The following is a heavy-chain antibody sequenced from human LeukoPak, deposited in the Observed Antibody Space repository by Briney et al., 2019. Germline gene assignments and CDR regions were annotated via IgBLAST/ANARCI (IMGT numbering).Heavy chain of an antibody. CDR2: IWYDGSNK. CDR1: GFTFSSYG. V-gene: IGHV3-33*01. D-gene: IGHD2-15*01. J-gene: IGHJ4*02. Sequence: LPGRSLRLSCAASGFTFSSYGMHWVRQAPGKGLEWVAVIWYDGSNKYYADSVKGRFTISRDNSKNTLYLQMNSLRVEDTAVYYCARDAGYCSGGSCYPGQFDYWGQGTLVTVSS. CDR3: ARDAGYCSGGSCYPGQFDY.